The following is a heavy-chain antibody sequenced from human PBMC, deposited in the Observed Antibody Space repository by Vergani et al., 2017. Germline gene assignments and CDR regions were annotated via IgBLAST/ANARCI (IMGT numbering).Heavy chain of an antibody. CDR3: AREGRDYGMDV. J-gene: IGHJ6*02. CDR2: IYYSGST. V-gene: IGHV4-59*01. Sequence: QVQLQESGPGLVKPSQTLSLTCTVSGGSLSSYYWSWIRQPPGKGLEWIGYIYYSGSTNYNPSLKSRVTISVDTSKNQFSLKLSSVTAADTAVYYCAREGRDYGMDVWGQGTTVTVSS. CDR1: GGSLSSYY.